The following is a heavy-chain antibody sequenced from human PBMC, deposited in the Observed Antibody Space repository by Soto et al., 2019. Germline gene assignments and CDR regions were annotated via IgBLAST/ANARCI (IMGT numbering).Heavy chain of an antibody. Sequence: SETLSLTCAVSGGSISSGGYSWTWIRQPPGKGLEWIGYIYYSGITNYNPSLKSRVTISVDTSKNQFSLKLSSVTAADTAVYYCARGAWASAFDIWGQGTMVTVSS. D-gene: IGHD7-27*01. CDR3: ARGAWASAFDI. V-gene: IGHV4-61*08. CDR1: GGSISSGGYS. J-gene: IGHJ3*02. CDR2: IYYSGIT.